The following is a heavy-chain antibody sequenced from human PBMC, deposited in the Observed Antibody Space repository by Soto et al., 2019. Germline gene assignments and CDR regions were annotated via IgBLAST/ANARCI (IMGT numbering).Heavy chain of an antibody. J-gene: IGHJ6*02. V-gene: IGHV3-21*01. Sequence: GGSLRLSCAASGFTFSSYSMNWVRQAPGKGLEWVSSISSSSSYIYYADSVKGRFTISRDNAKNSLYLQMNSLRAEDTAVYYCARDQGGDSSGYPSMDVWGQGTTVTVSS. D-gene: IGHD3-22*01. CDR1: GFTFSSYS. CDR2: ISSSSSYI. CDR3: ARDQGGDSSGYPSMDV.